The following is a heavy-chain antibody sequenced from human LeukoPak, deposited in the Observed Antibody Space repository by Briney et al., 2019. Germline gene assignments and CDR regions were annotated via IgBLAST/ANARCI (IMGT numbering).Heavy chain of an antibody. J-gene: IGHJ3*02. CDR2: IYTGGSA. Sequence: GGSLRLSCAPSGFTVSSTYMSWVRQAPGKGLEWVSVIYTGGSAYYADSVMGRFTISRDNAKNSLYLQMNSLRAEDTAVYYCARDDGNDAFDIWGQGTMVTVSS. D-gene: IGHD1-14*01. CDR1: GFTVSSTY. V-gene: IGHV3-53*01. CDR3: ARDDGNDAFDI.